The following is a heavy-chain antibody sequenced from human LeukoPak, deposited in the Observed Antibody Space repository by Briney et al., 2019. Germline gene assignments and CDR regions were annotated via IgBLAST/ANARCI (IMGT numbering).Heavy chain of an antibody. J-gene: IGHJ6*02. D-gene: IGHD6-19*01. V-gene: IGHV4-4*07. Sequence: SETLSLTCTVSGGSISSDYWSWIRQPAGKGLEWIGRIYTSGSTNYNPSLKSRVTMSVDTSKNQFSLKLSSVTAADTAVYYCARMSIAVAGYYYYGMDVWGQGTTVTVSS. CDR3: ARMSIAVAGYYYYGMDV. CDR2: IYTSGST. CDR1: GGSISSDY.